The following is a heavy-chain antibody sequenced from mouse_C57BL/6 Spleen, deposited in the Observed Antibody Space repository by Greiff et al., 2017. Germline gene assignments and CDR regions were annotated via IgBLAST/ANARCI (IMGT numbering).Heavy chain of an antibody. CDR2: INPNNGGT. D-gene: IGHD1-1*01. V-gene: IGHV1-26*01. J-gene: IGHJ2*01. Sequence: VQLQQSGPELVKPGASVKISCKASGYTFTDYYMNWVKQSHGKSLEWIGDINPNNGGTSYNQKFKGKATLTVDKSSSTAYMELRSLTSEDSAVYYCARTHGSEDYWGQGTTLTVSS. CDR1: GYTFTDYY. CDR3: ARTHGSEDY.